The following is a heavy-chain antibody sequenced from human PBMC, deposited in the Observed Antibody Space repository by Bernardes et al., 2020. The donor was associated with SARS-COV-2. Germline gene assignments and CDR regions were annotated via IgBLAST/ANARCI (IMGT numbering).Heavy chain of an antibody. CDR1: GSTSSTYR. J-gene: IGHJ4*01. CDR2: VRAYSGYT. D-gene: IGHD3-10*01. Sequence: ASVKVSCMAYGSTSSTYRTKWLPPEPRQLIQCLCCVRAYSGYTNYTQNLQGRVTMTTDTSTTTAYMELRSLRSDDTAVYYCARVGDGGNYFDYLGHGSLVTV. CDR3: ARVGDGGNYFDY. V-gene: IGHV1-18*01.